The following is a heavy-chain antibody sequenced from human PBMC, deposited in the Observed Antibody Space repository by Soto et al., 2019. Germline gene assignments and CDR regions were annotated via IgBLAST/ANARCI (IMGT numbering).Heavy chain of an antibody. J-gene: IGHJ3*02. CDR3: AKEWAGQVGGVIVRNAFDI. V-gene: IGHV3-23*01. Sequence: EVQLLESGGGLVQPGGSLRLSCAASGFTFSSYAMSWVRQAPGKGLEWVSAISGSGGSTYYADSVKGRFTISRDNSKNTLYLQMNSLRADDTAVYYCAKEWAGQVGGVIVRNAFDIWGQGTMVTVSS. CDR1: GFTFSSYA. D-gene: IGHD3-16*02. CDR2: ISGSGGST.